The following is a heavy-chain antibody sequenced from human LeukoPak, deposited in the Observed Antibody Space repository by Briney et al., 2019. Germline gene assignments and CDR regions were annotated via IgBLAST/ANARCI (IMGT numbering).Heavy chain of an antibody. CDR2: IYHSGST. J-gene: IGHJ3*02. V-gene: IGHV4-30-2*01. CDR3: ARDVGASAAAFDI. Sequence: SETLSLTCTVSGGSISSGGYYWSWIRQPPGKGLEWIGYIYHSGSTYYNPSLKSRVTISVDRSKNQFSLKLSSVTAADTAVYYCARDVGASAAAFDIWGQGTMVTVSS. D-gene: IGHD1-26*01. CDR1: GGSISSGGYY.